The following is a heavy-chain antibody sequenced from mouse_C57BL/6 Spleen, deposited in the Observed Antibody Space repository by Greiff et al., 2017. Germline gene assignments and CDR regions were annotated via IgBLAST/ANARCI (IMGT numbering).Heavy chain of an antibody. CDR3: ARSPSNFYWYFDV. J-gene: IGHJ1*03. CDR2: INPNNGGT. D-gene: IGHD4-1*01. Sequence: VQLKESGPELVKPGASVKIPCKASGYTFTDYNMDWVKQSHGKSLEWIGDINPNNGGTISNQKFKGKATLTVDTSSSTASMELRSLTSEDTAVYYCARSPSNFYWYFDVWGTGTTVTVSS. V-gene: IGHV1-18*01. CDR1: GYTFTDYN.